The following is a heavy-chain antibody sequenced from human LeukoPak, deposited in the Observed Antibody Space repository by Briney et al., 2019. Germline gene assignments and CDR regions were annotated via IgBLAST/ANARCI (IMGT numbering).Heavy chain of an antibody. V-gene: IGHV1-69*13. Sequence: ASVKVSCKASGGTFSSYAISWVRQAPGQGLEWVGGIIPIFGTANCAQKFQGRVTITADESTSTAYMELSSLRSEDTAVYYCARDQGGYSGYDDWGQGTLVTVSS. CDR1: GGTFSSYA. D-gene: IGHD5-12*01. J-gene: IGHJ4*02. CDR3: ARDQGGYSGYDD. CDR2: IIPIFGTA.